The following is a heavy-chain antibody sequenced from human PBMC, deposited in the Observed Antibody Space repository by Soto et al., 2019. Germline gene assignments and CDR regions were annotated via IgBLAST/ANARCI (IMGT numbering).Heavy chain of an antibody. CDR1: GYTFTSYG. CDR3: AREGVVVVADGLSYYYYGMDV. J-gene: IGHJ6*02. Sequence: GASVKVSCKASGYTFTSYGISWVRQAPGQGLEWMGWISAYNGNTNYAQKLKGRVTMTTDTSTSTAYMELRSLRSDDTAVYYCAREGVVVVADGLSYYYYGMDVWGQGTTVTVS. D-gene: IGHD2-15*01. CDR2: ISAYNGNT. V-gene: IGHV1-18*04.